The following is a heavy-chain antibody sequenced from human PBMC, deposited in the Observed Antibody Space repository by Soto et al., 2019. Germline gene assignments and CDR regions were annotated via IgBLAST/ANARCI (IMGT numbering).Heavy chain of an antibody. CDR3: AKDGNWLDVYFDV. Sequence: GESLKISCQTSGYTFTNYAMSWVRQAPGKGLEWVSISSASGRSRYHADSVKGRFTISRDNSKNTLYLHMTSLRAEDTAVYYCAKDGNWLDVYFDVWGQGTPVTVSS. J-gene: IGHJ4*02. CDR2: SSASGRSR. CDR1: GYTFTNYA. V-gene: IGHV3-23*01. D-gene: IGHD6-19*01.